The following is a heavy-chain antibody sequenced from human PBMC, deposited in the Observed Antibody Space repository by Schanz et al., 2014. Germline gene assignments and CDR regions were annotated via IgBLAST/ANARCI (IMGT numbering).Heavy chain of an antibody. V-gene: IGHV4-30-4*07. CDR3: ARGGRTTYNYYYGMDV. D-gene: IGHD1-1*01. CDR2: IYYSGST. J-gene: IGHJ6*02. CDR1: GGSISSGGYS. Sequence: QVQLQESGPGLVKPSQTLSLTCAVSGGSISSGGYSWNWIRQPPGKGLEWIVYIYYSGSTYYNPSLKGRVTISVDTSKSQSSLKLSSVTAADTAVYYCARGGRTTYNYYYGMDVWGQGTTVTVSS.